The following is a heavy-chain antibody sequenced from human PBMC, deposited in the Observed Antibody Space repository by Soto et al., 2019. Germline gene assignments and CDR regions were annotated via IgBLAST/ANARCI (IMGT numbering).Heavy chain of an antibody. D-gene: IGHD6-13*01. Sequence: EVQLVESGGGLVKPGGPLRLSCAASGFTVSSYSMNWVRQAPGKGLEWVSSISSSSSYIYYADSVKGRFTISRDNAKNSLYLQRNSLRAEDTAVYYCAGTPPWGSSSRRPDYWGQGTLVTVSS. CDR2: ISSSSSYI. CDR3: AGTPPWGSSSRRPDY. J-gene: IGHJ4*02. V-gene: IGHV3-21*01. CDR1: GFTVSSYS.